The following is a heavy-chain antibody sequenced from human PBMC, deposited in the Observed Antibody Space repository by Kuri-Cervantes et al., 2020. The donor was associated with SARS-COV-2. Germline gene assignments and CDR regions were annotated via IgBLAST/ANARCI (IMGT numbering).Heavy chain of an antibody. V-gene: IGHV4-30-2*01. CDR3: ARHAPFYYYDSSGYYPFDY. Sequence: SETLSLTCAVSGGSISSGGYSWSWIRQPPGKGLEWIGYIYHSGSTYYNPSLKSRVTISVDRSKNQFSLKLSSVTAADTAVYYCARHAPFYYYDSSGYYPFDYWGQGTLVTVSS. CDR1: GGSISSGGYS. D-gene: IGHD3-22*01. J-gene: IGHJ4*02. CDR2: IYHSGST.